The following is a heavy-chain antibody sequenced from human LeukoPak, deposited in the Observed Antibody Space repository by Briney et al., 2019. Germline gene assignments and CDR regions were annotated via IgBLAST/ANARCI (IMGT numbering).Heavy chain of an antibody. CDR1: GYTFTSYG. V-gene: IGHV1-18*01. D-gene: IGHD5-12*01. Sequence: GASVKVSCKASGYTFTSYGISWVRQAPGQGLEWMEWISAYNGNTNYAQKLQGRVTMTTDTSTSTAYMELRSLRSDDTAVYYCARDLGPVDIVATIGYYYYGMDVWGQGTTVTVSS. J-gene: IGHJ6*02. CDR2: ISAYNGNT. CDR3: ARDLGPVDIVATIGYYYYGMDV.